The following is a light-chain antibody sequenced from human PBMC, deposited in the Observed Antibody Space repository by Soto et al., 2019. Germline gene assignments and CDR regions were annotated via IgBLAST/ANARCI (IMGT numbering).Light chain of an antibody. CDR3: GSWDSSLSAHV. CDR2: DDN. V-gene: IGLV1-51*01. J-gene: IGLJ1*01. Sequence: VLTQPPSVSAAPGQKVTISCSGSSSNIGGNSVSWYQQLPGTAPKLLIYDDNKRPSGIPDRFSGSKSGTSATLGITGFQTGDEADHYCGSWDSSLSAHVFRPGTTVTVL. CDR1: SSNIGGNS.